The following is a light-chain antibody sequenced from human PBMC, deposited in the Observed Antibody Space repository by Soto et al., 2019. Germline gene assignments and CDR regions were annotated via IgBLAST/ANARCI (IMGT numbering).Light chain of an antibody. V-gene: IGKV3-15*01. CDR1: QSVSSS. J-gene: IGKJ1*01. Sequence: IVMTQSPATLSVSPWESATLSCKASQSVSSSLAWSQQKPGQAPRLLIYDTSTRATGIPARFSGSGSGTEVTLTISSLQPEDFALYYCQQYNDWPLTFGQGTKVDIK. CDR2: DTS. CDR3: QQYNDWPLT.